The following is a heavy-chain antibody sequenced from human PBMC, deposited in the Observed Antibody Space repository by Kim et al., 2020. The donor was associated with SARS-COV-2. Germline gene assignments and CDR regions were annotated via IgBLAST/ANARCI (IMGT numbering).Heavy chain of an antibody. J-gene: IGHJ4*02. D-gene: IGHD4-17*01. Sequence: GGSLRLSCAASGFTFSSYAMNWVRQAPGKGLEWVSAISGSGDSTYYADSVKGRFTISRDNSKNTLYLQMNSLRAEDTAVYFCAKGRPTVTTCYYNYWGQGTLVTVSS. V-gene: IGHV3-23*01. CDR3: AKGRPTVTTCYYNY. CDR2: ISGSGDST. CDR1: GFTFSSYA.